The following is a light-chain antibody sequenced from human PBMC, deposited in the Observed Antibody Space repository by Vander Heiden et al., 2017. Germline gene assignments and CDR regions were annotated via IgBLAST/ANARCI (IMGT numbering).Light chain of an antibody. Sequence: DIQMTQSPSTLSASVGDRVTIPCRASENVSRWMAWYQQKPGKAPKLLVYDASSLQSGVPSRFRGSGSGTEFTLTISSLQPDDFATYYCQQYNSYWWTFGQGTQVEI. J-gene: IGKJ1*01. CDR2: DAS. CDR3: QQYNSYWWT. CDR1: ENVSRW. V-gene: IGKV1-5*01.